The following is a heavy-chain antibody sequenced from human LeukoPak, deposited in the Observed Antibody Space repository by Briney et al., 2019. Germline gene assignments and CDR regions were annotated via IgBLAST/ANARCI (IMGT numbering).Heavy chain of an antibody. V-gene: IGHV3-30*02. CDR1: GFTFSSYG. Sequence: GGSLRLPCAASGFTFSSYGMHWVRQAPGKGLEWVAFIRYDGSNKYYADSVKGRFTISRDNSKNTLYLQMNSLRAEDTAVYYCAKEAASPPEDWFDPWGQGTLVTVSS. D-gene: IGHD6-25*01. CDR3: AKEAASPPEDWFDP. J-gene: IGHJ5*02. CDR2: IRYDGSNK.